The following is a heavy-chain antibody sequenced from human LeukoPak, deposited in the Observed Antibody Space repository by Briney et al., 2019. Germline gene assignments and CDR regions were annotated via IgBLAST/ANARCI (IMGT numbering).Heavy chain of an antibody. CDR2: IKQDGSEK. CDR3: AREHLWRFGEFRSPDY. J-gene: IGHJ4*02. D-gene: IGHD3-10*01. Sequence: GGSLRLSCAASGFTFSSYWMSWVRQAPGKGLEWVANIKQDGSEKYYVDSVKGRFTISRDNAKNSLYLQMNSLRAEDTAVYYCAREHLWRFGEFRSPDYWGQGTLVTVSS. CDR1: GFTFSSYW. V-gene: IGHV3-7*01.